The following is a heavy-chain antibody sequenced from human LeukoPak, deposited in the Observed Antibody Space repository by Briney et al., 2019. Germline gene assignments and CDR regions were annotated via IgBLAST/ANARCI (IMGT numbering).Heavy chain of an antibody. CDR1: GFTFSGYV. Sequence: GGSLRLSCAASGFTFSGYVMTWVRQPPGKGLQWVADISGSGGSTYYADSVKGRFSISRDNSKNTLYLQLDSLRAEDTAVYYCAKNHERGLYDSFDVWAQGSWVTVSS. J-gene: IGHJ3*01. CDR3: AKNHERGLYDSFDV. CDR2: ISGSGGST. V-gene: IGHV3-23*01.